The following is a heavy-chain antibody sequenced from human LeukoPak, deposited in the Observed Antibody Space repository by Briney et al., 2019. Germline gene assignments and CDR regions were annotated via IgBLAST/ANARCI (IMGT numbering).Heavy chain of an antibody. V-gene: IGHV4-31*11. J-gene: IGHJ6*03. Sequence: SETLSLTCAVYGGSFSGYYWSWIRQHPGKGLEWIGYIYYSGRTYYIPSLKSRLTISLDTSKNHFSPRLTSVTAADTAVYYCARAYSNYYMDVWGKGTTVTVSS. CDR3: ARAYSNYYMDV. CDR2: IYYSGRT. D-gene: IGHD4-11*01. CDR1: GGSFSGYY.